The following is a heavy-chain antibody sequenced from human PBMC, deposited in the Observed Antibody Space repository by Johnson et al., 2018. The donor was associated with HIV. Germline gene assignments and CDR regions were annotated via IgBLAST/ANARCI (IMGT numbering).Heavy chain of an antibody. Sequence: EQLVESGGGLVKPGGSLRLSCAASGFTFSNYDMHWVRQATGKGLEWVSVIGAAGDTYYPGSVKGRFTISRENAKNSLYLQMNILRAGDTAVYYCAREQSLIAAQIPDAFDIWGQGTMVTVSS. CDR2: IGAAGDT. D-gene: IGHD6-6*01. CDR1: GFTFSNYD. CDR3: AREQSLIAAQIPDAFDI. V-gene: IGHV3-13*01. J-gene: IGHJ3*02.